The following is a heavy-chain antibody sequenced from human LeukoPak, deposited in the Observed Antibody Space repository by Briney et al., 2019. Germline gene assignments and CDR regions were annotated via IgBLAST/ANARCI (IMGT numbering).Heavy chain of an antibody. CDR1: GYTFTGYS. D-gene: IGHD4-11*01. CDR3: ARPNVDYYNWFDP. V-gene: IGHV1-2*02. CDR2: INHNSGDT. J-gene: IGHJ5*02. Sequence: GASVKVSCKASGYTFTGYSIHWLRQAPGQGPEWMGWINHNSGDTNYAQKFQDRITLTRDTSISTAYLNLINLRSDDTAIYYCARPNVDYYNWFDPWGQGTLVTVSS.